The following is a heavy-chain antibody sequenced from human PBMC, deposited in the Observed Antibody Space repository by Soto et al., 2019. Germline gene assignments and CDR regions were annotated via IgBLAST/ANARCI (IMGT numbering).Heavy chain of an antibody. V-gene: IGHV2-5*02. J-gene: IGHJ6*02. CDR2: IYWDDEK. D-gene: IGHD4-17*01. CDR3: ARILSMTTERSPRDYYYGMDV. Sequence: SGPTLVNPTQTLTLTCTFSGFSLSTSRVSVGWIRQPPGKALEWLALIYWDDEKSYSTSLKSRLTISKDTSKSQVVLTMTNMDPVDTATYYCARILSMTTERSPRDYYYGMDVWGQGTTVTVSS. CDR1: GFSLSTSRVS.